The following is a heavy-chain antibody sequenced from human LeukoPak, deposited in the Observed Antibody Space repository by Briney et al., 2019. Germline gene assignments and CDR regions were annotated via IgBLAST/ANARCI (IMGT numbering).Heavy chain of an antibody. J-gene: IGHJ4*02. V-gene: IGHV4-59*01. CDR1: GGSISSYY. Sequence: SETLSLTCTASGGSISSYYWSWIRQPPGKGLEWIGYIYYSGTTNYNPSLKSRVTISADTSKNQFSLKLSSVTAADTAVYYCARGVYIAAAQYAYWGQGTLVTVSS. CDR2: IYYSGTT. D-gene: IGHD6-13*01. CDR3: ARGVYIAAAQYAY.